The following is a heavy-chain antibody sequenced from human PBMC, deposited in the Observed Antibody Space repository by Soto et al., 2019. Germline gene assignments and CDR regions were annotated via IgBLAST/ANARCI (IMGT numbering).Heavy chain of an antibody. J-gene: IGHJ5*02. D-gene: IGHD6-13*01. CDR1: GGTFSSYT. V-gene: IGHV1-69*02. CDR3: ARISETGIAAARNRFDP. CDR2: IIPILGIA. Sequence: SVKVSCKASGGTFSSYTISWVRQAPGQGLEWMGRIIPILGIANYAQKFQGRVTITADKSTSTAYMELSSLRSEDTAVYYCARISETGIAAARNRFDPWGQGTLVTVSS.